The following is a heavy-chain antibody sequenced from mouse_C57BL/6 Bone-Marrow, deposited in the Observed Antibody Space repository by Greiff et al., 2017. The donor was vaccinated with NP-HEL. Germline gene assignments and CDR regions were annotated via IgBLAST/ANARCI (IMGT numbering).Heavy chain of an antibody. CDR1: GYTFTDYE. Sequence: QVHVKQSGAELVRPGASVTLSCKASGYTFTDYEMHWVKQTPVHGLEWIGAIDPETGGTAYNQKFKGKAILTADKSSSTAYMELRSLTSEDSAVYYCTGSSGYGDYWGQGTTLTVSS. CDR3: TGSSGYGDY. D-gene: IGHD3-2*02. J-gene: IGHJ2*01. V-gene: IGHV1-15*01. CDR2: IDPETGGT.